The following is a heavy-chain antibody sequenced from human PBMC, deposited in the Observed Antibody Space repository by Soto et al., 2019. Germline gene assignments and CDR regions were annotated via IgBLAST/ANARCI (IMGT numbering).Heavy chain of an antibody. D-gene: IGHD4-17*01. CDR3: ARAGATVTTHYYYYMDV. V-gene: IGHV4-34*01. CDR1: GGSFSGYY. Sequence: QVQLQQWGAGLLKPSETLSLTCAVYGGSFSGYYWSWIRQPPGKGLEWIGEINHSGSTNYNPSLKSRVTISVDTSKNQFSLKLSSVTAADTAVYYCARAGATVTTHYYYYMDVWGKGTTVTVSS. J-gene: IGHJ6*03. CDR2: INHSGST.